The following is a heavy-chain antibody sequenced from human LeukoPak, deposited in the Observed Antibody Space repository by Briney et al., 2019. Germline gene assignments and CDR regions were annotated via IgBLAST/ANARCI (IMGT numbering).Heavy chain of an antibody. J-gene: IGHJ4*02. CDR2: IYSGGST. CDR3: ARTRIFGAPEDY. Sequence: GGSLRLSCAAPGFTFSIYAMSWVRQAPGKGLEWVSVIYSGGSTYYADSVKGRFTISRDNSKNTLYLQMNSLRAEDTAVYYCARTRIFGAPEDYWGQGTLVTVSS. D-gene: IGHD3-3*01. CDR1: GFTFSIYA. V-gene: IGHV3-66*01.